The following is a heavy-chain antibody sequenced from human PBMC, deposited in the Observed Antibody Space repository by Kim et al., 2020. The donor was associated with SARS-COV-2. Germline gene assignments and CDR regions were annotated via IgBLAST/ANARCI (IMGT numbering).Heavy chain of an antibody. CDR2: IWYDGSNK. Sequence: GGSLRLSCAASGFTFSSYGMHWVRQAPGKGLEWVAVIWYDGSNKYYADSVKGRFTISRDNSKNTLYLQMNSLRAEDTAVYYCAREKAAGTSSGSYYYWGQGTLVTVSS. CDR3: AREKAAGTSSGSYYY. D-gene: IGHD1-26*01. J-gene: IGHJ4*02. V-gene: IGHV3-33*01. CDR1: GFTFSSYG.